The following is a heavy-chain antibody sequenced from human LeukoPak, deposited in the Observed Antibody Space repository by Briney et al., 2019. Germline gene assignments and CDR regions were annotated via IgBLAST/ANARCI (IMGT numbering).Heavy chain of an antibody. D-gene: IGHD3-3*01. CDR1: GGSISSSSYY. CDR3: ARVSTIFGVVLGDAFDI. CDR2: IYYSGST. J-gene: IGHJ3*02. Sequence: TSETLSLTCTVSGGSISSSSYYWGWIRQPPGKGLEWIGSIYYSGSTYYNPSLKSRVTISVDTSKNQFSLKLSSVTAADTAVYYCARVSTIFGVVLGDAFDIWGRGTMVTVSS. V-gene: IGHV4-39*01.